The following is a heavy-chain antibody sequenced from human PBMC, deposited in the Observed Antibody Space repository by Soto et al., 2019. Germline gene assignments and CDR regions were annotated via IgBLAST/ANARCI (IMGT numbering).Heavy chain of an antibody. CDR1: GFTFSSYA. D-gene: IGHD6-13*01. J-gene: IGHJ5*02. CDR3: AKGVKAAAGAGSRFDP. CDR2: ISGSGAST. Sequence: EVQLLESGGGLVQPGGSLRLSCAASGFTFSSYAMSWVRQAPGKGLEWVSAISGSGASTYYADSVKGRFTISRDNSKNTLYLQMNSLTAEDTAVYYCAKGVKAAAGAGSRFDPWGQGTLVTVSS. V-gene: IGHV3-23*01.